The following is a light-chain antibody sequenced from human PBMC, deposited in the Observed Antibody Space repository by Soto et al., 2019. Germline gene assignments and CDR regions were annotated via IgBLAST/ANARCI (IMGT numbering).Light chain of an antibody. CDR2: RAA. J-gene: IGKJ1*01. V-gene: IGKV1-5*03. CDR3: QQSSSDST. CDR1: QNINTW. Sequence: IQMTQSPSTLSASVGDRVTITCRASQNINTWLAWYQQKPGKAPRLMIYRAASLENGVPSRFGGGETGPQFIFTNSSLQPDDSATEYCQQSSSDSTFGQGTKVEIK.